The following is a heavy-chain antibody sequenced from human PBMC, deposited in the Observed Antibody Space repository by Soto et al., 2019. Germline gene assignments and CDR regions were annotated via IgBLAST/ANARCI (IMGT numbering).Heavy chain of an antibody. J-gene: IGHJ4*02. V-gene: IGHV3-53*01. Sequence: WGSLRLSCAASGFTVSNNYMSWVRQAPGKGLEWVSVLYSGGTTYYADSVKGRFTISRDNSKNSLYLQMNSLRDEDTAVYYCARERVGATYYFDYWGQGTLVTVSS. D-gene: IGHD1-26*01. CDR3: ARERVGATYYFDY. CDR1: GFTVSNNY. CDR2: LYSGGTT.